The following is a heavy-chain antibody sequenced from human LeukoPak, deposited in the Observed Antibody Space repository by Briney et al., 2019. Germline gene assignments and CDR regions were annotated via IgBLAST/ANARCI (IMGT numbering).Heavy chain of an antibody. CDR2: IYYSGST. J-gene: IGHJ4*02. CDR3: ARVAYGDYYFDY. CDR1: GGSISSYY. D-gene: IGHD4-17*01. V-gene: IGHV4-59*12. Sequence: SETLSLTCTVSGGSISSYYWSWIRQPPGKGLEWIGYIYYSGSTNYNPSFKSRVTISVDTSKNQFSLKLSSVTAADTAVYYCARVAYGDYYFDYWGQGTLVTVSS.